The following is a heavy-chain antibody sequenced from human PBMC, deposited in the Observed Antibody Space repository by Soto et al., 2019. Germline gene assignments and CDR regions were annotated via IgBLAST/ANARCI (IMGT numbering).Heavy chain of an antibody. CDR2: ISSSGGSI. CDR3: TRDLTGSYYFDD. D-gene: IGHD3-9*01. V-gene: IGHV3-21*01. CDR1: GFTFSSYN. J-gene: IGHJ4*02. Sequence: GGSLRLSCAASGFTFSSYNMNWVRQAPGKGLEWISSISSSGGSIYYADSVKGRFTISRDNAKNALYLQMNSLRAEDTAVYYCTRDLTGSYYFDDWAQGTLVTVSS.